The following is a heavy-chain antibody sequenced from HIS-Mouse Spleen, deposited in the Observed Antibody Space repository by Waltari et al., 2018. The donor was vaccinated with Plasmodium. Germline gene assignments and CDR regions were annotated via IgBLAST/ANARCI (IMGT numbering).Heavy chain of an antibody. CDR1: GDRVSNNSAA. Sequence: QVQLQPSGPGLVKPSQTLSLTCAISGDRVSNNSAAWTWIRQAPSRGLEWLGRTYYRSKWYNDYAVSVKSRITINPDTSKNQFSLQLNSVTPEDTAVYYCAREGIQLWGFDYWGQGTLVTVSS. CDR3: AREGIQLWGFDY. V-gene: IGHV6-1*01. CDR2: TYYRSKWYN. J-gene: IGHJ4*02. D-gene: IGHD5-18*01.